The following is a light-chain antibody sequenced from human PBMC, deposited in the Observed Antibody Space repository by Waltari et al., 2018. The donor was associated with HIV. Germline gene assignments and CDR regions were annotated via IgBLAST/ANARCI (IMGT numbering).Light chain of an antibody. V-gene: IGLV2-14*03. Sequence: QSALTQPASVSGSPGQSITISCTGTTNDVGGYNSVSWYKHHPAKAPKLVILDVSNRPSGVSNRFSGSKSGNTASLTISGLQAEDEAYYYCSSYTNSDTVVFGGGTKVTVL. CDR2: DVS. J-gene: IGLJ2*01. CDR3: SSYTNSDTVV. CDR1: TNDVGGYNS.